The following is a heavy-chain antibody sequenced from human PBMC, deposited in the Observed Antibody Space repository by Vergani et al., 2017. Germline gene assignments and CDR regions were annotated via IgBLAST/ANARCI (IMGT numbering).Heavy chain of an antibody. V-gene: IGHV1-69*01. CDR1: GGTFSSYA. Sequence: VQLVQSGAEVKKPGSSVKVSCKASGGTFSSYAISWVRQAPGQGLEWMGGIIPIFGTANYAQKFQGRVTITADESTSTAYMELSSLRSEDTAVYYCASRDITIFGVVIIRGYYYGMDVWGQGTTVTVSS. CDR3: ASRDITIFGVVIIRGYYYGMDV. J-gene: IGHJ6*02. D-gene: IGHD3-3*01. CDR2: IIPIFGTA.